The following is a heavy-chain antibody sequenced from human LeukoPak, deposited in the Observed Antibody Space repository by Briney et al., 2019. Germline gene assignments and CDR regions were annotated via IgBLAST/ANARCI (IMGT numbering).Heavy chain of an antibody. V-gene: IGHV3-11*05. J-gene: IGHJ3*02. Sequence: PGGSLRLSCAASGFTFSDYYMSWIRQAPGKGLEWVSYISSSSSYTNYADSVKGRFTISRDNAKNSLYVQMNSLRAEDTAVYYCAREAAYCGGDCFDAFDIWGQGTMVTVSS. D-gene: IGHD2-21*02. CDR1: GFTFSDYY. CDR2: ISSSSSYT. CDR3: AREAAYCGGDCFDAFDI.